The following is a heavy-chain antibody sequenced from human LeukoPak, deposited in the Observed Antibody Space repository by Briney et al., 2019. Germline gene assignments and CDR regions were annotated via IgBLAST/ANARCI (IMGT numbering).Heavy chain of an antibody. V-gene: IGHV1-46*01. Sequence: GRSLRLSCAASGFTFSSYAMHWVRQAPGQGLEWMGIINPSGGSTSYAQKFQGRVTMTRDTSTNTVYMELSSLRSEDTAVYFCARATLSDYYFNYWGQGTLVTVSS. J-gene: IGHJ4*02. CDR1: GFTFSSYA. CDR2: INPSGGST. CDR3: ARATLSDYYFNY.